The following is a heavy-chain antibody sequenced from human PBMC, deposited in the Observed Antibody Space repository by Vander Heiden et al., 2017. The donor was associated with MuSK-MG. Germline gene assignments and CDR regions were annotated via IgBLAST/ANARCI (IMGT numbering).Heavy chain of an antibody. CDR3: AVVVVTARRWFSGSGSHAFDI. Sequence: HLQLQESGSGLVKPSDTLSLNCTVSGSSIRSSSYSSGWIRQPPGMGLEWIGRIYYSGSTYYNPSLKSRVTISVDTSKNQFPLKLSSVTAADTAVYYCAVVVVTARRWFSGSGSHAFDIWGQGTMVTVSS. CDR2: IYYSGST. J-gene: IGHJ3*02. D-gene: IGHD2-21*02. V-gene: IGHV4-39*01. CDR1: GSSIRSSSYS.